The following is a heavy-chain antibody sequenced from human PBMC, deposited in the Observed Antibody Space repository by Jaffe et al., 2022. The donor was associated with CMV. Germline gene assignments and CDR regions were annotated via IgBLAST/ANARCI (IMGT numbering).Heavy chain of an antibody. V-gene: IGHV3-30*18. D-gene: IGHD3-22*01. Sequence: QVQLVESGGGVVQPGRSLRLSCAASGFTFSSYGMHWVRQAPGKGLEWVAVISYDGSNKYYADSVKGRFTISRDNSKNTLYLQMNSLRAEDTAVYYCAKDRHYYDSSGYYPFDYWGQGTLVTVSS. CDR3: AKDRHYYDSSGYYPFDY. J-gene: IGHJ4*02. CDR2: ISYDGSNK. CDR1: GFTFSSYG.